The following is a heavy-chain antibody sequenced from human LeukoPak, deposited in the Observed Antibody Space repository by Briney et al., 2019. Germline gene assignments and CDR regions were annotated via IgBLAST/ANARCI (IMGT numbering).Heavy chain of an antibody. D-gene: IGHD3-3*01. Sequence: PGGSLRLSCAASGFTFSGSAMHWVRQASGKGLEWVGRIRSKANSYATAYAASVKGRFTISRDDSKNTAYLQMNSLRAEDTALYYCARGGITIFGVVTVLDYWGQGTLVTVSS. CDR2: IRSKANSYAT. CDR1: GFTFSGSA. CDR3: ARGGITIFGVVTVLDY. V-gene: IGHV3-73*01. J-gene: IGHJ4*02.